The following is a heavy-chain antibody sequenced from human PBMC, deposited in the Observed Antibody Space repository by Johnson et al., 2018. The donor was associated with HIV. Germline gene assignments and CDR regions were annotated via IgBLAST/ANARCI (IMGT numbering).Heavy chain of an antibody. J-gene: IGHJ3*01. CDR2: ISDDGTNT. Sequence: QVQLVESGGGVVQPERSLRLSCAASEFSFSTYAMRWVRQAPGKGLEGVAVISDDGTNTDYADAVKGRFTISRDTSKNTLYLQMNSLRAGDTAVYYCVRDGNYYDRSGYRVDAFDVWGQGTMVTVSS. V-gene: IGHV3-30-3*01. CDR3: VRDGNYYDRSGYRVDAFDV. D-gene: IGHD3-22*01. CDR1: EFSFSTYA.